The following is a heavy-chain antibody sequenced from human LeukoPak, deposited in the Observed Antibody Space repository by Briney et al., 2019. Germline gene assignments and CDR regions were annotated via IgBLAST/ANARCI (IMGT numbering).Heavy chain of an antibody. V-gene: IGHV1-24*01. Sequence: ASVKVSCKVSGYTLTELSMHWVRQAPGKGLEWMGGFDPEDGETIYAQKFQGRVTITADKSTSTAYMELSSLRSEDTAVYYCARSRDDYGSGTNDYWGQGTLVTVSS. D-gene: IGHD3-10*01. CDR3: ARSRDDYGSGTNDY. CDR2: FDPEDGET. J-gene: IGHJ4*02. CDR1: GYTLTELS.